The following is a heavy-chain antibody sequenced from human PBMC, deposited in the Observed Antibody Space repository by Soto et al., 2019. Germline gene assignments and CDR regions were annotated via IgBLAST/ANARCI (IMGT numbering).Heavy chain of an antibody. V-gene: IGHV2-5*02. J-gene: IGHJ6*02. CDR2: IYCDDDN. CDR1: GFSLSTSGVG. D-gene: IGHD3-22*01. CDR3: ERYFYESSDYSPCGCGIAV. Sequence: QITLKVSGPTLVKPTQTLTLTCTLSGFSLSTSGVGVGWIRKTPEKALEWLALIYCDDDNRYSPSLYSRLTIIKDTSKNPVVRTMTNMDPVDTATYFCERYFYESSDYSPCGCGIAVWGQGTTASVSS.